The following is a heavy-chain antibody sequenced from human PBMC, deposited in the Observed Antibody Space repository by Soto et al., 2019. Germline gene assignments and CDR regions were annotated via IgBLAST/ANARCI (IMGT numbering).Heavy chain of an antibody. J-gene: IGHJ6*02. CDR1: GDSINSYY. Sequence: PSETLSLTCTVSGDSINSYYWSWIRQPAGKGLEWIGRIYTSGSTNYNPSLKSRVAMSVDTSKNQFSLKLNSVTAADTAVYYCARELMTYYDFWSGSIPAGMDVGGQGTTVTVSS. CDR2: IYTSGST. D-gene: IGHD3-3*01. CDR3: ARELMTYYDFWSGSIPAGMDV. V-gene: IGHV4-4*07.